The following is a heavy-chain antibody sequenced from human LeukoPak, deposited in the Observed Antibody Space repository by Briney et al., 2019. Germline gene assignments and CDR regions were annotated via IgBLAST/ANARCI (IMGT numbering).Heavy chain of an antibody. D-gene: IGHD5-18*01. V-gene: IGHV3-33*01. J-gene: IGHJ6*02. CDR1: GFSCADLV. CDR3: ARDVETLLNRMDV. CDR2: FWNGGFDH. Sequence: GGSLRLSCAASGFSCADLVMHWVRQAPGKGLEWVAVFWNGGFDHFYRDSVRGRFTISRDVSNNTLYLQMDGLRADDTAVYYCARDVETLLNRMDVWGQGTTVIVSS.